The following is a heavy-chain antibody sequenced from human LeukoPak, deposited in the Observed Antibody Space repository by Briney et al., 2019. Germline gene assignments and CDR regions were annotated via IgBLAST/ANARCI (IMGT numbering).Heavy chain of an antibody. CDR2: IIPIFGTA. V-gene: IGHV1-69*05. CDR1: GYTFTSYY. CDR3: ARARSGSSYDAFDI. D-gene: IGHD1-26*01. Sequence: ASVKVSCKASGYTFTSYYMHWVRQAPGQGLEWMGGIIPIFGTANYAQKFQGRVTITTDESTSTAYMELSSLRSEDTAVYYCARARSGSSYDAFDIWGQGTMVTVSS. J-gene: IGHJ3*02.